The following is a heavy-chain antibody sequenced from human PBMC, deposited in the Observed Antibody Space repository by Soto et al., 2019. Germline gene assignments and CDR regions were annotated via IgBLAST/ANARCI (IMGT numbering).Heavy chain of an antibody. CDR3: AKDGGVSSWKYCSGGSCYYYYMDV. J-gene: IGHJ6*03. D-gene: IGHD2-15*01. CDR2: ISGSGGTT. Sequence: GGSLRLSCAASGFTFSTYAMSWVRQAPGKGLEWVSAISGSGGTTYYADSVKGRFSISRGNSKNTVYLQMSSLRAEDTAVYYCAKDGGVSSWKYCSGGSCYYYYMDVWGKGTTVTVSS. CDR1: GFTFSTYA. V-gene: IGHV3-23*01.